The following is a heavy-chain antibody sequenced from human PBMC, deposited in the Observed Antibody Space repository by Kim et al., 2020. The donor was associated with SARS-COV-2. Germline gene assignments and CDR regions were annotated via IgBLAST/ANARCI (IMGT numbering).Heavy chain of an antibody. D-gene: IGHD1-26*01. CDR3: ARGSGSRPFDY. J-gene: IGHJ4*02. Sequence: YYADSVKGRFTISRDNDKNSLYLQMNSLRAEDTAVYYCARGSGSRPFDYWGQGTLVTVSS. V-gene: IGHV3-21*01.